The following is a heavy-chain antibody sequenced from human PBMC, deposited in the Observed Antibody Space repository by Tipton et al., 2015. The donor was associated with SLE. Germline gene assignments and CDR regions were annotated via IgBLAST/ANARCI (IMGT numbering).Heavy chain of an antibody. J-gene: IGHJ4*02. CDR2: FYGGST. CDR3: ARQPYYESPFDY. Sequence: TLSLTCTVSGDSLSTNYWNWIRQPPGKGLEWIGYFYGGSTSYNPSLRGRVTISGYPSKNQFSLTLNPVTAADTAVYFCARQPYYESPFDYWGQGTLVTVSS. CDR1: GDSLSTNY. V-gene: IGHV4-59*08. D-gene: IGHD3-22*01.